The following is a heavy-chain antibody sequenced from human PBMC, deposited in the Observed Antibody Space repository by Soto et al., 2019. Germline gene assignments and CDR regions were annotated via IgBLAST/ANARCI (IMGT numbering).Heavy chain of an antibody. CDR3: AKEHGGGIGMVTSYFDY. CDR1: GFTFSSYS. J-gene: IGHJ4*02. CDR2: ISSSSSTI. Sequence: GGSLRLSCAASGFTFSSYSMNWVRQAPGKGLEWVSYISSSSSTIYYADSVKGRFIISRDDSKNTLSLQMNSLRADDTAVYYCAKEHGGGIGMVTSYFDYWGQGALVTVS. V-gene: IGHV3-48*01. D-gene: IGHD3-16*01.